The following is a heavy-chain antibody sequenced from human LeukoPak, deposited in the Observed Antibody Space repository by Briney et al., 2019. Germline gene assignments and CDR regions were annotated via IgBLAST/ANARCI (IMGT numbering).Heavy chain of an antibody. V-gene: IGHV4-34*12. CDR1: GESLDYYY. Sequence: KASETLSLTCAVYGESLDYYYWSWIRQSPGKGLEWIGDIFDGKTINYNPSLKSRVTISAATSSQQFSLNLKSVTAADTAVYFCASGAWAARLNSWAQGALVIVSS. CDR3: ASGAWAARLNS. J-gene: IGHJ4*02. D-gene: IGHD4-23*01. CDR2: IFDGKTI.